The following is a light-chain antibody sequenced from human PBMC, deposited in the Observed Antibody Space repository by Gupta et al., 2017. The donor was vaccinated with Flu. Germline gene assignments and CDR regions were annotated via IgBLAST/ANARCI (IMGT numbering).Light chain of an antibody. CDR3: QQNYDLPLT. Sequence: DVKMTRSPSSLSPSVGDRVTITCRTSQNINNNINWYQQKPGIAPKLLIYGASSLKSGVPSRFSGSGSGTDFTLTISSLQPEDSAIYYCQQNYDLPLTFGGGTKVEI. CDR2: GAS. CDR1: QNINNN. J-gene: IGKJ4*01. V-gene: IGKV1-39*01.